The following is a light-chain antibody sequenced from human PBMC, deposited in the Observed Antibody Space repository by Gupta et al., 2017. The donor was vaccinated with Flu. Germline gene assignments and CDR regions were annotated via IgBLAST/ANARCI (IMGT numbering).Light chain of an antibody. CDR2: GSS. J-gene: IGLJ3*02. CDR1: SYNTGAGYD. V-gene: IGLV1-40*01. Sequence: QSVLTHPPSVSGAPAQRVTISGTGCSYNTGAGYDVHWYQQLPGTAPKVLIYGSSNRPSGVPDRFFGSKSGTSASLAITGLQAEDEADYYCQSYDTSLSDWVFGGGTKVTAL. CDR3: QSYDTSLSDWV.